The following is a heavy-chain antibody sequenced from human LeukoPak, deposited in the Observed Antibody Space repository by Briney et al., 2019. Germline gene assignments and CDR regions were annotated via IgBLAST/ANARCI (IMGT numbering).Heavy chain of an antibody. D-gene: IGHD3-10*01. J-gene: IGHJ4*02. CDR1: GYTFTGYY. CDR3: AIVWFGELLPFDY. CDR2: INPNSGGT. V-gene: IGHV1-2*02. Sequence: ASVEVSCKASGYTFTGYYMHWVRQAPGQGLEWMGWINPNSGGTNYAQKFQGRVTMTRDTSISTAYMELSRLRSDDTAVYYCAIVWFGELLPFDYWGQGTLVTVSS.